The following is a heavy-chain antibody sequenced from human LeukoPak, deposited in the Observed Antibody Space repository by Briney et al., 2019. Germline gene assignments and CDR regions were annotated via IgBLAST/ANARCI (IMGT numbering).Heavy chain of an antibody. V-gene: IGHV1-18*01. CDR2: ISVYNDNR. D-gene: IGHD5-12*01. CDR1: GYTFHRYG. Sequence: ASVKVSCKASGYTFHRYGISWVRPAPAQGLEWMAWISVYNDNRRYAQNFQGRVTLTTDKSTSTAYMELRSLKSDDTATYYCVRDGRFEYSHFYYFDYWGQGTQVTVSS. CDR3: VRDGRFEYSHFYYFDY. J-gene: IGHJ4*02.